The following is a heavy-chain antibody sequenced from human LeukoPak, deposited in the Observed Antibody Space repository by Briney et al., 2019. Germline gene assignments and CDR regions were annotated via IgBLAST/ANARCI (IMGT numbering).Heavy chain of an antibody. V-gene: IGHV3-30*18. CDR1: GFTFSSYG. CDR2: ISYDGSNK. D-gene: IGHD2-15*01. CDR3: AKNAQLAGGPYYFDY. J-gene: IGHJ4*02. Sequence: GSLGLSCAASGFTFSSYGMHWVRQAPGKGLEWVAVISYDGSNKYYADSVKGRFTISRDNSRNTLYLQMNSLRAEDTAVYYCAKNAQLAGGPYYFDYWGQGTLVTVSS.